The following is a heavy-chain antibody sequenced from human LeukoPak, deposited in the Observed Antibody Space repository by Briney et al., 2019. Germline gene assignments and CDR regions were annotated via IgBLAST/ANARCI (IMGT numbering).Heavy chain of an antibody. J-gene: IGHJ6*04. V-gene: IGHV3-74*01. CDR1: GFTFSSYW. Sequence: GGSLRLSCAASGFTFSSYWMHWVRQAPGTGLVWVSRINSDGSSTSYADSVKGRFTISRDNAKNTLYLQMNSLRAEDTAVYYCAREGRYCSGGSCSYRGYYYYGMDVWGKGTTVTVSS. D-gene: IGHD2-15*01. CDR3: AREGRYCSGGSCSYRGYYYYGMDV. CDR2: INSDGSST.